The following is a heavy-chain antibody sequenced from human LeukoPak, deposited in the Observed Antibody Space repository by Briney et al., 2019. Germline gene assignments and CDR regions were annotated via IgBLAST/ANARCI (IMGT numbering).Heavy chain of an antibody. V-gene: IGHV1-18*01. J-gene: IGHJ6*03. CDR1: GGTFSSYA. CDR2: ISAYNGNA. D-gene: IGHD1-26*01. CDR3: ARVQYSNYYYYYMDV. Sequence: GASVKVSCKASGGTFSSYAISWVRQAPGQGLEWMGWISAYNGNANYAQKLQGRVTMTTDTSTSTAYMELRSLRSDDTAVYYCARVQYSNYYYYYMDVWGKGTTVTVSS.